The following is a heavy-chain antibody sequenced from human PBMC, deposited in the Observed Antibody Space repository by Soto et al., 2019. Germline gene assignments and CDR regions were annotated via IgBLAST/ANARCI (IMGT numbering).Heavy chain of an antibody. J-gene: IGHJ4*02. Sequence: ASVKVSCKASGGTFSSYAISWVRQAPGQGLEWMGGIIPIFGTANYAQKFQGRVTITADESTRTAYMELSSLRSEDTAVYYCARLDSSGYYSPFEYWGQGTLVTVSS. V-gene: IGHV1-69*13. D-gene: IGHD3-22*01. CDR3: ARLDSSGYYSPFEY. CDR1: GGTFSSYA. CDR2: IIPIFGTA.